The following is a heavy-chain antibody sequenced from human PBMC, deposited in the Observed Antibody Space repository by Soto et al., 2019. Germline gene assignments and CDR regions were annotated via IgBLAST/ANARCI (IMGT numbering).Heavy chain of an antibody. J-gene: IGHJ4*02. CDR1: GGSINSGGYY. D-gene: IGHD2-15*01. CDR2: IYYSGST. V-gene: IGHV4-31*02. Sequence: TLSLTCTVSGGSINSGGYYWSWIRQHPGKGLEWIGYIYYSGSTYYNPSLKSRVTISVDTSKNQFSLKLSSVTAADTAVYYCARGVIYSGNFDYWGQGTLVTVSS. CDR3: ARGVIYSGNFDY.